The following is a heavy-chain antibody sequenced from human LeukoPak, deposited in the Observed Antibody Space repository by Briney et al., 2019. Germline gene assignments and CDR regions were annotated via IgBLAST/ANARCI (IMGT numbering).Heavy chain of an antibody. V-gene: IGHV3-48*04. D-gene: IGHD3-3*01. CDR1: GFTFSSYR. CDR3: AREAVNYYASLYHFDC. Sequence: PGGSLRLSCAASGFTFSSYRMNWVRQAPGKGLEWVSYISSSGSTIYYADSLKGRFTISRDNAKNSLYLQMNSLRAEDTAVYYCAREAVNYYASLYHFDCWGQGTLVTVSS. J-gene: IGHJ4*02. CDR2: ISSSGSTI.